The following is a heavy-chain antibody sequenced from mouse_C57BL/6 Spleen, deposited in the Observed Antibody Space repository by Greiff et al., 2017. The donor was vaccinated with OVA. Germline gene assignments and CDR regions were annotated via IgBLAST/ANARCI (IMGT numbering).Heavy chain of an antibody. V-gene: IGHV2-5*01. CDR3: AKAMATTDYFDY. D-gene: IGHD2-2*01. CDR1: GFSLTSYG. J-gene: IGHJ2*01. Sequence: VKLVESGPGLVQPSQSLSITCTVSGFSLTSYGVHWVRQSPGKGLEWLGVIWRGGSTDYNAAFMSRLSITKDNSKSQVFFKMNSLQADDTAIYYCAKAMATTDYFDYWGQGTTLTVSS. CDR2: IWRGGST.